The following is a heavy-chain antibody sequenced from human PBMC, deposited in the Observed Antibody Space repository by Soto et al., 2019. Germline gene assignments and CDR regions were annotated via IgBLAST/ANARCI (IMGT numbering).Heavy chain of an antibody. CDR2: IYATGTT. D-gene: IGHD1-1*01. CDR1: GASISGCY. CDR3: VRDGTKTSRDWFYX. J-gene: IGHJ5*02. V-gene: IGHV4-4*07. Sequence: PAETLSLTCTVSGASISGCYWSWIRKSAGKGLEWIRRIYATGTTDYNPSLKSRVMMSVDTSKKQFSLKLRSVTAADTAVYYCVRDGTKTSRDWFYXWGQGISFTVSX.